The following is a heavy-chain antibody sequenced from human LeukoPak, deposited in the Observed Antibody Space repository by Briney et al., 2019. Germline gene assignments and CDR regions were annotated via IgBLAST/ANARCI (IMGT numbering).Heavy chain of an antibody. CDR2: INHSGST. D-gene: IGHD6-13*01. CDR1: GGSFSGYY. V-gene: IGHV4-34*01. J-gene: IGHJ4*02. Sequence: SDTLSLTCAVYGGSFSGYYWSWIPQPPGRGREWIGEINHSGSTNYNPSLKSRVTISVDTSKNQFSLKLSSVTAADTAVYYCAARLYSSSWYVDYWGQGTLVTVSS. CDR3: AARLYSSSWYVDY.